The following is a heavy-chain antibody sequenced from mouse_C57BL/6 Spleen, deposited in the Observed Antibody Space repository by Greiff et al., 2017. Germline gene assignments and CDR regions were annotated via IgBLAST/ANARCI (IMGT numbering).Heavy chain of an antibody. CDR2: IWSGGST. CDR1: GFSLNSYG. Sequence: VKLQESGPGLVQPSQSLSITCTVSGFSLNSYGVHWVRQSPGKGLEWLGVIWSGGSTDYNAAFISRLSISKDKSKSQVFFKMNSLQADDTSIYYCARSGRYAMDYWGQGTSVTVSS. J-gene: IGHJ4*01. V-gene: IGHV2-2*01. CDR3: ARSGRYAMDY.